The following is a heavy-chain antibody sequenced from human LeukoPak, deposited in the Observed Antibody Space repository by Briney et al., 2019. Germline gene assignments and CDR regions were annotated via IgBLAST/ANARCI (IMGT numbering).Heavy chain of an antibody. J-gene: IGHJ4*02. CDR3: AKGIRSSSWYCFDY. CDR2: MSGSGDTT. CDR1: GFTFSSYA. D-gene: IGHD6-13*01. V-gene: IGHV3-23*01. Sequence: PGGSLRLSCATSGFTFSSYAMSWVRQAPGKGLEWVSVMSGSGDTTYYADSVKGRFTICRDNTKNTLYLQMNSLRAEDTAVYYCAKGIRSSSWYCFDYWGQGTLVSVSS.